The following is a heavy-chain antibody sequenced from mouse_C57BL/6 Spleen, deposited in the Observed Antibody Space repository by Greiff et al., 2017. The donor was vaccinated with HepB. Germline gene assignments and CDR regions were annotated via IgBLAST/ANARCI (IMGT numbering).Heavy chain of an antibody. V-gene: IGHV5-9*01. CDR3: ARPRVKDWYFDV. CDR2: ISGGGGNT. J-gene: IGHJ1*03. D-gene: IGHD2-12*01. CDR1: GFTFSSYT. Sequence: EVMLVESGGGLVKPGGSLKLSCAASGFTFSSYTMSWVRQTPEKRLEWVATISGGGGNTYYPDSVKGRFTISRDNAKNTLYLQMSSLRSEDTALYDCARPRVKDWYFDVWGTGTTVTVSS.